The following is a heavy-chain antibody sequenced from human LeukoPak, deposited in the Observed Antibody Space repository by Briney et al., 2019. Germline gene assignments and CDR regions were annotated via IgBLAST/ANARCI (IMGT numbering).Heavy chain of an antibody. CDR3: ARGYYPHLAFDI. Sequence: KASETLSLTCAVYGGSFSGYYWSWIRQPPGKGLEWIGEINHSGSTNYNPSLKSRVTISVDTSKNQFPLKLSSVTAADTAVYYCARGYYPHLAFDIWGQGTMVTVSS. CDR1: GGSFSGYY. CDR2: INHSGST. D-gene: IGHD3-22*01. V-gene: IGHV4-34*01. J-gene: IGHJ3*02.